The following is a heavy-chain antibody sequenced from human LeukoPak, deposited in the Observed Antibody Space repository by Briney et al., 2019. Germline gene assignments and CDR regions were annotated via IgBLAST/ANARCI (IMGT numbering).Heavy chain of an antibody. Sequence: SETLSLTCTVSGGSISSYYWSWIRQPAGKGREWLGRIYTSGSTNYNPSLKSRVTMSVDTSKNQFSLKLSSVTAADTAVYYCARDPDYYDSSGHDYWGQGTLVTVSS. CDR3: ARDPDYYDSSGHDY. CDR1: GGSISSYY. CDR2: IYTSGST. D-gene: IGHD3-22*01. J-gene: IGHJ4*02. V-gene: IGHV4-4*07.